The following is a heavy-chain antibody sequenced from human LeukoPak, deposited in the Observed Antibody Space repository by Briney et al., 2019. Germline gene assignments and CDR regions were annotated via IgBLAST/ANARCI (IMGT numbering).Heavy chain of an antibody. CDR2: IYYSGST. Sequence: PSETLSLTCTVSGGSVSSGSYYWSWIRQPPGKGLEWIGYIYYSGSTNYNPSLKSRVTISVDTSKNQFSLKLSSVTAADTAVYYCARNLWCGESFDYWGQGTLVTVSS. J-gene: IGHJ4*02. CDR1: GGSVSSGSYY. CDR3: ARNLWCGESFDY. D-gene: IGHD3-10*01. V-gene: IGHV4-61*01.